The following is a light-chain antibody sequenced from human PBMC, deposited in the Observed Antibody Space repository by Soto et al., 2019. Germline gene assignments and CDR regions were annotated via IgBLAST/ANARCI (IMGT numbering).Light chain of an antibody. J-gene: IGKJ1*01. CDR2: AAS. V-gene: IGKV3-15*01. CDR1: QSVGSN. Sequence: EVVLTHSPSTLSVSPLERVSLSFMASQSVGSNLAWFQQKPGQAPRLLMYAASTRPTSIAARFSGSGSGTDFILTITSLQSEDFAVYYCQQYGSSPWTFGQGTKVDIK. CDR3: QQYGSSPWT.